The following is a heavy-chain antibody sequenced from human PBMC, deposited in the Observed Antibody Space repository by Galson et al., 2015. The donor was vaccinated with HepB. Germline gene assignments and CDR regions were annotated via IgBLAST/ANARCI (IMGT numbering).Heavy chain of an antibody. V-gene: IGHV1-2*02. CDR3: ASRVPPIDSSSWHGDYYYYMDV. CDR2: INPNSGGT. CDR1: GYTFTGYY. Sequence: SVKVSCKASGYTFTGYYMHWVRQAPGQGLEWMGWINPNSGGTNYAQKFQGRVTMTRDTSISTAYMELSRLRSDDTAVYYCASRVPPIDSSSWHGDYYYYMDVWGKGTTVTVS. D-gene: IGHD6-13*01. J-gene: IGHJ6*03.